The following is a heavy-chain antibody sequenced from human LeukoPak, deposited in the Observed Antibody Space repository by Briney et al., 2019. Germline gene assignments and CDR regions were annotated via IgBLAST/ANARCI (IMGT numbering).Heavy chain of an antibody. V-gene: IGHV4-34*01. CDR2: INHSGST. CDR3: ARVYSSGYYDRRFDY. CDR1: GGSFSGYY. J-gene: IGHJ4*02. Sequence: SETLSLTCAVYGGSFSGYYWSWIRQPPGKGLEWIGEINHSGSTNYNPSLKSRVTISVDTPKHQFSLKLSSVTAADTAVYYCARVYSSGYYDRRFDYWGQGTLVTVSS. D-gene: IGHD3-22*01.